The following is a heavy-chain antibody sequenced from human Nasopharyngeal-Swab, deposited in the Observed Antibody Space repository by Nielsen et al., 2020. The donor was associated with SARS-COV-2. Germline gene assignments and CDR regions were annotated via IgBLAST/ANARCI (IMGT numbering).Heavy chain of an antibody. D-gene: IGHD3-16*01. CDR1: GFTFSRYG. V-gene: IGHV3-30*18. Sequence: GESLPISCSASGFTFSRYGMHWVRQAPGKGLEWVAVISYDGSNKYYADSVQGRFTISRDNSKNTLYLQMNSLRAEDTVVYYCAKDVDWKDYAWGSQVDYWGQGTLVTVSS. CDR3: AKDVDWKDYAWGSQVDY. J-gene: IGHJ4*02. CDR2: ISYDGSNK.